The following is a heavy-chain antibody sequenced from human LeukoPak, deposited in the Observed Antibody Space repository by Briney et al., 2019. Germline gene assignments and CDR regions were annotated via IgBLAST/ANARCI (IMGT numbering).Heavy chain of an antibody. D-gene: IGHD3-22*01. V-gene: IGHV1-2*04. Sequence: GASVNVSCKASGYTFTGYYMHWVRQAPGQGLEGMGWINPNSGGTNYAQKFQGWVTMTRDTSISTAYMELSRLRSDDTAVYYCARDGQYDSSGLGAFDIWGQGTMVTVSS. CDR3: ARDGQYDSSGLGAFDI. CDR1: GYTFTGYY. J-gene: IGHJ3*02. CDR2: INPNSGGT.